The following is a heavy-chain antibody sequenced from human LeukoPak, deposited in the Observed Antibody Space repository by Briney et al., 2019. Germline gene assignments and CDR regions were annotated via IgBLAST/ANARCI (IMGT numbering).Heavy chain of an antibody. CDR1: GYTFTGYF. CDR3: ARVHATGYFSLDLGY. CDR2: INLNTGGT. Sequence: GASVRVSCKASGYTFTGYFMHWVRQAPGQGLDWMGWINLNTGGTKYAQKFQGRVTMTRDTSIGTAYMELSTVTSDDTAVYFCARVHATGYFSLDLGYWGQGTLVTVSS. D-gene: IGHD3-9*01. J-gene: IGHJ4*02. V-gene: IGHV1-2*02.